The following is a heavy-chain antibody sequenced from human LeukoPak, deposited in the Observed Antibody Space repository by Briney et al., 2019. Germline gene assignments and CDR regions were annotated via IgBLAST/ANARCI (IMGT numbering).Heavy chain of an antibody. V-gene: IGHV1-2*02. CDR1: GYTFTGYY. CDR3: AREADNWNYVRRGPPFDY. Sequence: ASVKVSCKASGYTFTGYYIHWVRQAPGQGLEWMGWINPNSGNTNYAQRFQGGVTMTRDTSISTAYMELSRLRSADTAVYYCAREADNWNYVRRGPPFDYWGQGTPVTVSS. CDR2: INPNSGNT. J-gene: IGHJ4*02. D-gene: IGHD1-7*01.